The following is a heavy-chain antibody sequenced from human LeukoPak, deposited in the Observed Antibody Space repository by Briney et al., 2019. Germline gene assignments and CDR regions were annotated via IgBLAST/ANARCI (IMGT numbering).Heavy chain of an antibody. CDR1: GFTFSSYG. J-gene: IGHJ6*04. D-gene: IGHD3-22*01. CDR3: ARGPTMKMDV. V-gene: IGHV3-21*01. CDR2: INSYSSYI. Sequence: GGSLRLSCAASGFTFSSYGLSWVRQAPGKGLEWVSSINSYSSYIYYADSVKGRFTISRDNAKNSLYLHMNSLRAEDTAVYYCARGPTMKMDVWGKGTTVTVSS.